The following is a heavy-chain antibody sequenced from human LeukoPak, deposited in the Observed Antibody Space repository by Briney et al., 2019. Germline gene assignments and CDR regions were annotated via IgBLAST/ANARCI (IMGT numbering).Heavy chain of an antibody. CDR3: ARERMVRGVIEGIDY. CDR2: IYYSGST. D-gene: IGHD3-10*01. Sequence: PSETLSLTCTVSSGSISSGDYYWSWIRQPPGKGLEWIGYIYYSGSTYYNPSLKSRVTISVDTSKNQFSLKLSSVTAADTAVYYCARERMVRGVIEGIDYWGQGTLVTVSS. J-gene: IGHJ4*02. CDR1: SGSISSGDYY. V-gene: IGHV4-30-4*08.